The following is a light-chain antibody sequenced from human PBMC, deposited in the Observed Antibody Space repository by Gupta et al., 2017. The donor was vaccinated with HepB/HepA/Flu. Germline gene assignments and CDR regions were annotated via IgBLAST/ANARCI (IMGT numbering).Light chain of an antibody. CDR1: QNIRRN. CDR3: QQENDCHSMRI. Sequence: EIVMTQSPATLSVSPGERVSLSCRARQNIRRNLAWYQKKPGQAPWRLIFGASTRPKGVPAKCSGSGDGTEVTLTIISRQAEDFEFYHCQQENDCHSMRIFGQGTKLEI. CDR2: GAS. V-gene: IGKV3-15*01. J-gene: IGKJ2*02.